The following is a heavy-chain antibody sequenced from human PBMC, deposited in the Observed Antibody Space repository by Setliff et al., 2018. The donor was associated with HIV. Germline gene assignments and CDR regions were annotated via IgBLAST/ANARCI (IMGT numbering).Heavy chain of an antibody. V-gene: IGHV4-31*03. CDR1: GGSISSGNYY. Sequence: SETLSLTCTVSGGSISSGNYYWSWIRQHPGKGLEWIGYIYYSGSTYYNPSLKSRVTMSVDTSKNQFSLNLTSVTAADTAVYYCARSKTFYDFWGGYYTHGAFKIWGLGTMVTVSS. CDR3: ARSKTFYDFWGGYYTHGAFKI. D-gene: IGHD3-3*01. J-gene: IGHJ3*02. CDR2: IYYSGST.